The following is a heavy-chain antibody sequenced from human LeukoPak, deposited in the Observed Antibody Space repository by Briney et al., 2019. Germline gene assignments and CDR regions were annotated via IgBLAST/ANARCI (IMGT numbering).Heavy chain of an antibody. CDR3: AREWVGTTRQTDY. CDR2: IKKDGSEQ. D-gene: IGHD1-26*01. Sequence: GGSLRLSCAASGFTFSSYWMSWVRQAPGKGLEWVANIKKDGSEQYYVDSVKGRFTISRDNDKNSLYLQMNSLRAEDTALYYCAREWVGTTRQTDYWGQGTLVTVSS. CDR1: GFTFSSYW. V-gene: IGHV3-7*01. J-gene: IGHJ4*02.